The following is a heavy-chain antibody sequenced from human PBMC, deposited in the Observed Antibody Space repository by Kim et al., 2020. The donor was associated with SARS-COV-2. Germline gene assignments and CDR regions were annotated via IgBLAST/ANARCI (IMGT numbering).Heavy chain of an antibody. J-gene: IGHJ4*02. CDR3: ATSPLDS. Sequence: GGSLRLSCTASGFSFSNYWMSWVRQAPGKGLEWVANIRQDGGERYYVDSVKGRFTISRDNAKNSLFLQMNSLRVEDTAVYYCATSPLDSWGQGTLVAVSS. CDR1: GFSFSNYW. V-gene: IGHV3-7*01. CDR2: IRQDGGER.